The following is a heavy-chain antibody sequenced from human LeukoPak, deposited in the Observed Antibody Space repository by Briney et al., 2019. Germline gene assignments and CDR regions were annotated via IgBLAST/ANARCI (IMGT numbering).Heavy chain of an antibody. CDR3: ARHGGFYFDS. J-gene: IGHJ4*01. CDR2: VHRSGRA. Sequence: PSETLSLTCGVYDGSFIGDYWSWIRQSPGMGLEWIGQVHRSGRANYNPSLRSRVTISIDTSKKQFSLKLNSVTATDTAVYYCARHGGFYFDSWGQGNPGRRLL. CDR1: DGSFIGDY. V-gene: IGHV4-34*01. D-gene: IGHD3-16*01.